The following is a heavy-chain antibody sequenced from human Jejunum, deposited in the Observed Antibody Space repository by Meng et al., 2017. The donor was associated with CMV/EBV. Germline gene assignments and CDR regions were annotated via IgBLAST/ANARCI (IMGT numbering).Heavy chain of an antibody. CDR3: VWHTTASYYFDL. D-gene: IGHD2-2*01. Sequence: SGLTFRDAWVRCVRQAPGTGLAWVGRLIVRTGAGTIDCTAPVQGRFAISKDISQNTLSLRMHSLKGQDTGMYYCVWHTTASYYFDLWGPGTLVTVSS. J-gene: IGHJ4*02. CDR2: LIVRTGAGTI. V-gene: IGHV3-15*01. CDR1: GLTFRDAW.